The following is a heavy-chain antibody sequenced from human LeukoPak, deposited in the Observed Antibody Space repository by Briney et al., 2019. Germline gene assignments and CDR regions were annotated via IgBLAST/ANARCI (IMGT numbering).Heavy chain of an antibody. CDR2: INHSGST. V-gene: IGHV4-39*07. J-gene: IGHJ4*02. CDR3: ARNWDY. CDR1: GGSISSSSYY. D-gene: IGHD1-1*01. Sequence: SETLSLTCTVSGGSISSSSYYWGWIRQPPGKGLEWIGEINHSGSTNYNPSLKSRVTISVDTSKNQFSPKLSSVTAADTAVYYCARNWDYWGQGTLVTVSS.